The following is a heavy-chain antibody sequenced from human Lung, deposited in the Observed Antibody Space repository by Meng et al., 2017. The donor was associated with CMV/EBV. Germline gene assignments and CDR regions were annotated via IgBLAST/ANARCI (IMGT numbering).Heavy chain of an antibody. CDR3: ASFPPPGKQWLVTDY. V-gene: IGHV4-4*02. Sequence: QVQLQESGPGLVKPWGTLSLTCAVSGGSISSSNWWSWVRQPSGKGLEWIGEIYHSGSTNYNPSLKSRVTISVDKSKNQFSLKLSSVTAADTAVYYCASFPPPGKQWLVTDYWGQGTLVTVSS. J-gene: IGHJ4*02. CDR2: IYHSGST. CDR1: GGSISSSNW. D-gene: IGHD6-19*01.